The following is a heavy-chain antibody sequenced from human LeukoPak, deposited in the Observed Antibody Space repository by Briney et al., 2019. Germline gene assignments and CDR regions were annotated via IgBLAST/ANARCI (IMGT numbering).Heavy chain of an antibody. V-gene: IGHV3-30*18. CDR1: GFTFSSYA. D-gene: IGHD1-7*01. CDR2: ISYDGSNK. CDR3: AKAGLTGTTLDY. Sequence: PGGSLRLSCAASGFTFSSYAMSWVRQAPGKGLEWVAVISYDGSNKYYADSVKGRFTVSRDNSKNTLYLQMNSLRAEDTAVYYCAKAGLTGTTLDYWGQGTLVTVSS. J-gene: IGHJ4*02.